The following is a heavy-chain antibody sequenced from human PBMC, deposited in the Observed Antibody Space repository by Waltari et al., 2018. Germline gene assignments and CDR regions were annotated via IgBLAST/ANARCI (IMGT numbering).Heavy chain of an antibody. D-gene: IGHD2-8*02. CDR1: GASIRSSSYY. V-gene: IGHV4-30-4*01. J-gene: IGHJ5*02. CDR3: ARAKSYCTGGTCYISPSWFDP. CDR2: IYYGGST. Sequence: QVQLQESGPGLVKPSQTLSLTCTVSGASIRSSSYYCRWVRPAPGRGLEWIGYIYYGGSTFYNPSLKTRVSISVDTSNNQFSLKLSSVTAADTAIYYCARAKSYCTGGTCYISPSWFDPWGQGTLVTVSS.